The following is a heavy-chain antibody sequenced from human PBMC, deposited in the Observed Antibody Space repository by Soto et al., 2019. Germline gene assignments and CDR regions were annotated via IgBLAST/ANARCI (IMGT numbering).Heavy chain of an antibody. J-gene: IGHJ6*02. V-gene: IGHV4-31*03. D-gene: IGHD3-16*01. CDR3: ARAFGKSYDLNYYYYGMDV. CDR1: GGSISSGGYY. CDR2: IYYSGST. Sequence: QVQLQESGPGLVKPSQTLSLTCTVSGGSISSGGYYWSWIRQHPGKGLEWIGYIYYSGSTYYNPSLKSRVTISVDTSKNQFSLKLSSVTAADTAVYYCARAFGKSYDLNYYYYGMDVWGQGTTVTVSS.